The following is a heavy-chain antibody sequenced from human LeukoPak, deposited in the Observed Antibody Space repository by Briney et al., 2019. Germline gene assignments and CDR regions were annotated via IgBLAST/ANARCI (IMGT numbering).Heavy chain of an antibody. V-gene: IGHV5-51*01. CDR2: IYPGDSDT. CDR3: ATQNASGSPPY. CDR1: GYSFTTYW. D-gene: IGHD3-10*01. Sequence: GESVKISCKGSGYSFTTYWIGWVRQMPGKGLEWMGIIYPGDSDTRYSPSFQGQVTISADKSISTAYLQWNSLKSSDTAIYYCATQNASGSPPYWGQGTLVTVSS. J-gene: IGHJ4*02.